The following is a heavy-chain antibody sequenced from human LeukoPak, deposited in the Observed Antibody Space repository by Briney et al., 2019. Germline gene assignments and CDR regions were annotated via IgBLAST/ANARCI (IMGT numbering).Heavy chain of an antibody. Sequence: SETLSLTCTVSGGSISSYYWSWIRQPPGKGLEWIGYIYYSGSTNYNPSLKSRVTIPVDTSKNQFSLKLSSVTAADTAVYYCARVGQWLLPFDYWGQGTLVTVSS. CDR1: GGSISSYY. CDR2: IYYSGST. CDR3: ARVGQWLLPFDY. J-gene: IGHJ4*02. D-gene: IGHD6-19*01. V-gene: IGHV4-59*01.